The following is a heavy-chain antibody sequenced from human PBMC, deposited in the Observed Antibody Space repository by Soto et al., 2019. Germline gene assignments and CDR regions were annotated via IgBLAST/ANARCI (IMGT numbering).Heavy chain of an antibody. CDR2: IYWDDDK. Sequence: QITLKESGPTLVKPTQTLTLTCTFSGFSLTTSGVGVAWIHQPPGKALEWLALIYWDDDKHYSPSLKSRLTIPKDTSKNRVVLIMTNMDPAVTATYYCARLVGGYFDYSGQGTLVTVSS. CDR1: GFSLTTSGVG. V-gene: IGHV2-5*02. CDR3: ARLVGGYFDY. J-gene: IGHJ4*02.